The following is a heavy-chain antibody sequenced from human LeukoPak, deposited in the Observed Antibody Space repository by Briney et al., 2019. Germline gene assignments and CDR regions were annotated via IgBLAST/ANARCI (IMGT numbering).Heavy chain of an antibody. V-gene: IGHV1-2*02. CDR3: ARDVVAAAANYYYYYMDV. Sequence: ASVKVSCKASGYTFTGYYMHWVRQAPGQGLEWMGWINPNSGGTNYAQRFQGRVTMTRDTSISTAYMKLSRLRSDDTAVYYCARDVVAAAANYYYYYMDVWGKGTTVTVSS. J-gene: IGHJ6*03. D-gene: IGHD6-13*01. CDR1: GYTFTGYY. CDR2: INPNSGGT.